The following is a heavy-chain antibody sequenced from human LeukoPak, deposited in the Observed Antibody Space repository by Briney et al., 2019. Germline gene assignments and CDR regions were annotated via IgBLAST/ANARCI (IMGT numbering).Heavy chain of an antibody. V-gene: IGHV4-59*01. CDR2: IYYSGST. Sequence: SETLSLTCTVSGGSISNYYWSWVRQPPGKGLEWIGYIYYSGSTNCDPSLKSRVTMSVDTSKSQFSLRLSSVTAADTAVYYCARVMHWDTVMARGRGMDVWGQGTTVTVSS. D-gene: IGHD5-18*01. J-gene: IGHJ6*02. CDR3: ARVMHWDTVMARGRGMDV. CDR1: GGSISNYY.